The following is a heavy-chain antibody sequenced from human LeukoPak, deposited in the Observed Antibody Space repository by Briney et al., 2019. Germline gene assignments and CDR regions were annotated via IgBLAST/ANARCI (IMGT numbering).Heavy chain of an antibody. Sequence: GGSLRLSCAASGFTFDDYAMHWVRRAPGKGLEWVSGISWNSGSIGYADSVKGRFTISRDNAKNSLYLQMNSLRAEDTALDYCAKVGHYYDSSGYYLHYFDYWGQGTLVTVSS. V-gene: IGHV3-9*01. J-gene: IGHJ4*02. CDR3: AKVGHYYDSSGYYLHYFDY. CDR1: GFTFDDYA. CDR2: ISWNSGSI. D-gene: IGHD3-22*01.